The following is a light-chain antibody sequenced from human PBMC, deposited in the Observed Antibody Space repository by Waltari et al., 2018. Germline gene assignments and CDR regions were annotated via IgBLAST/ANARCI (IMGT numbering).Light chain of an antibody. CDR1: QSFSSY. CDR3: QQSYSTPWT. Sequence: DIQMTQSPSSLSASVGDRVTITCRTSQSFSSYLNWYQQKPGKAPKVLIYAASSLQSGVPSRFSGSGSGTDFTLTISSLQPEDFATYYCQQSYSTPWTFGQGTKVEIK. CDR2: AAS. V-gene: IGKV1-39*01. J-gene: IGKJ1*01.